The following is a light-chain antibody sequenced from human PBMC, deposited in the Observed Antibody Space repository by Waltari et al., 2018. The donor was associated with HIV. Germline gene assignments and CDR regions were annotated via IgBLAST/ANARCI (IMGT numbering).Light chain of an antibody. J-gene: IGLJ1*01. CDR2: DVT. V-gene: IGLV2-11*02. CDR3: CSYAGRYTYV. CDR1: SSDVRAYNY. Sequence: QSALTQPRSVSGSPGPSDTISCPATSSDVRAYNYVSWYQHHPGKAPKVMIYDVTTRPSGVPDRFSGSKSGNTASLTISGLQAEDEADYYCCSYAGRYTYVFGTGTKVTVL.